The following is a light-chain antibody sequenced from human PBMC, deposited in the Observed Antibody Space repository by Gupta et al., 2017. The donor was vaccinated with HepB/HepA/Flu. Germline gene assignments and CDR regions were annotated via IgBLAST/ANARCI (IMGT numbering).Light chain of an antibody. V-gene: IGKV3-20*01. Sequence: LIQSPGILSLSPGERATLSCRATKTIRSESLAWYQQNPGEAPRLLIFGASSRATGIPDRCSGSGSETDYTLTISGLEPEDFAVYYCQHNGSSLWTFGQGTKVEIK. CDR3: QHNGSSLWT. J-gene: IGKJ1*01. CDR2: GAS. CDR1: KTIRSES.